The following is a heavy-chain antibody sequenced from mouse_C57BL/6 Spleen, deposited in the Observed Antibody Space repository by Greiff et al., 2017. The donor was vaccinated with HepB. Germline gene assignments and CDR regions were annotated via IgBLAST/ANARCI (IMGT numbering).Heavy chain of an antibody. J-gene: IGHJ1*03. CDR2: IYPGSGST. Sequence: QVHVKQPGAELVKPGASVKMSCKASGYTFTSYWITWVKQRPGQGLEWIGDIYPGSGSTNYNEKFKSKATLTVDTSSSTAYMQLSSLTSEDSAVYYCARGSGYYSNYEGYFDVWGTGTTVTVSS. CDR3: ARGSGYYSNYEGYFDV. D-gene: IGHD2-5*01. CDR1: GYTFTSYW. V-gene: IGHV1-55*01.